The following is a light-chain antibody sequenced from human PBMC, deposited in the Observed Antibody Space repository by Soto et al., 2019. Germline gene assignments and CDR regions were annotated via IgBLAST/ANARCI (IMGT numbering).Light chain of an antibody. CDR1: GSDVGGYNY. CDR2: EVS. CDR3: SSYTSSRYV. V-gene: IGLV2-14*01. J-gene: IGLJ1*01. Sequence: QSVLTQPASVSGSPGQSITISCTGTGSDVGGYNYVSWYQQHPGKAPKLMIYEVSNRPSGVSNRFSGSKSGNTASLTISGLQAEDEADYYCSSYTSSRYVFGTGTKVTV.